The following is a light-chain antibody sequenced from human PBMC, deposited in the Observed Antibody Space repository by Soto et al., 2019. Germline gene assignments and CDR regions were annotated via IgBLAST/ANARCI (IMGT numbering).Light chain of an antibody. CDR2: DAS. J-gene: IGKJ1*01. CDR1: QIIDKW. Sequence: DIQMTQSPSTLSASVGDRVSITCRASQIIDKWLAWYQQKPQKAPKLLIFDASTLESGVPSRFSGSGSGTEFTRTISSLQPDDFATYYCQQYNTYQGTVGPGTKVEIK. CDR3: QQYNTYQGT. V-gene: IGKV1-5*01.